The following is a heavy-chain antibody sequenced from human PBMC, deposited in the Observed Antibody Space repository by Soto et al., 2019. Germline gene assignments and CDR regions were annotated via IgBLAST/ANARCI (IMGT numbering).Heavy chain of an antibody. V-gene: IGHV3-13*04. CDR2: IGTAGDT. CDR1: GFTFSSYD. CDR3: ARAIGPTLFDY. J-gene: IGHJ4*02. D-gene: IGHD3-22*01. Sequence: GGSLRLSCSASGFTFSSYDMHWVRQGPGKGLEWVSAIGTAGDTNYAGSVKGRFTVSRENAKNSLYLQMNSLRAGDTAIYFCARAIGPTLFDYWGQGTLVTVSS.